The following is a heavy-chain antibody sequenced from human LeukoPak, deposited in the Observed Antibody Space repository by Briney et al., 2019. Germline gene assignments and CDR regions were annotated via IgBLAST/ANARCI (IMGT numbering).Heavy chain of an antibody. CDR2: ISLSGYT. CDR3: SRESGPFSPFGH. D-gene: IGHD1-26*01. Sequence: SGTLSLTCVVSGGXITSTNYWSWVRQPPGQGLEWIGEISLSGYTGFNPSLRSRVTMSLGESKNHLSLNLASVTAADTAVYYCSRESGPFSPFGHWGQGILVTVTS. CDR1: GGXITSTNY. J-gene: IGHJ4*02. V-gene: IGHV4-4*02.